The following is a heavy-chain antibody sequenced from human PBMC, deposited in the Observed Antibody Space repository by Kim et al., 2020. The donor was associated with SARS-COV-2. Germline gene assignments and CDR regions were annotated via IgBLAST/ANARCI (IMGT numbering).Heavy chain of an antibody. V-gene: IGHV4-59*13. D-gene: IGHD3-22*01. CDR1: GASISSYY. CDR2: IYYSGST. J-gene: IGHJ4*02. CDR3: ARVYYDSSGPTEEGAQGERYYFDY. Sequence: SETLSLTCTVSGASISSYYWSWIRLPPGKGLEWIGYIYYSGSTNYNPSLKSRVTISVDTSKNQFSLKLSSVTAADTAVYYCARVYYDSSGPTEEGAQGERYYFDYWSQGTLVTISA.